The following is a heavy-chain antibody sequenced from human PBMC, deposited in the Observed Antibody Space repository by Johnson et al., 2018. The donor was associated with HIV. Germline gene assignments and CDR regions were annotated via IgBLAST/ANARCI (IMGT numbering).Heavy chain of an antibody. CDR2: IRYDGSNK. Sequence: QMSLVESGGGLVQPGGSLRLSCAASGFTFSNAWMSWVRQAPGKGLEWVAFIRYDGSNKYYADSVKGRFTISRDNDKNSLHLEMNSLRPEDTAVYYCARERGWEGRELRGAFDIWGHGTMVTVSS. V-gene: IGHV3-30*02. CDR1: GFTFSNAW. J-gene: IGHJ3*02. D-gene: IGHD1-26*01. CDR3: ARERGWEGRELRGAFDI.